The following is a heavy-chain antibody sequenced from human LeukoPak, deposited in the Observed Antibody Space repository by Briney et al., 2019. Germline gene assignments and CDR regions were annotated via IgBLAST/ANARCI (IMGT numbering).Heavy chain of an antibody. CDR3: ARHRVLVDPLNDAFDI. J-gene: IGHJ3*02. D-gene: IGHD3-10*01. V-gene: IGHV1-2*02. Sequence: ASVKVSCKASGYTFTGYYMHWVRQAPGQGLEWMGWINPNSGGTNYAQKFQGRVTMTRDTSISTAYLQWSSLKASDTAMYYCARHRVLVDPLNDAFDIWGQGTMVTVSS. CDR2: INPNSGGT. CDR1: GYTFTGYY.